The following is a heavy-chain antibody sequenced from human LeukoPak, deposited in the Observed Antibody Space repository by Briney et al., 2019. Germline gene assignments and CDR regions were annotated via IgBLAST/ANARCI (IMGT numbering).Heavy chain of an antibody. Sequence: SETLSLTCAASGCTISSYYWSWVRQPPGKGLEWIGYIYYSGSTNYNPSLKSRVTISVDTSKTQFSLKLSSVTAADTAVYYCARSDYDEGWFDPWGQGSLVTVSS. CDR2: IYYSGST. J-gene: IGHJ5*02. CDR1: GCTISSYY. D-gene: IGHD3-22*01. V-gene: IGHV4-59*01. CDR3: ARSDYDEGWFDP.